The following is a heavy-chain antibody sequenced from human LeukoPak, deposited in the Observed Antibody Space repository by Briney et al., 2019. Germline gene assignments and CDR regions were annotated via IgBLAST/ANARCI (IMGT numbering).Heavy chain of an antibody. Sequence: GASVKVSCKASGYTFTGYYMHWLRQAPGQGLEWMGWINPNSGGTNYAQKFQGRVTMTRDTSISTAYMELSRLKSDDTAVYYCARVYSSSSVRFDPWGQGTLVTVSS. CDR2: INPNSGGT. J-gene: IGHJ5*02. D-gene: IGHD6-6*01. CDR1: GYTFTGYY. CDR3: ARVYSSSSVRFDP. V-gene: IGHV1-2*02.